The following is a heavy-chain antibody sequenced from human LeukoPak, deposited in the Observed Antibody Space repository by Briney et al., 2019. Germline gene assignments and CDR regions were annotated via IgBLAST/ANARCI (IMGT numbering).Heavy chain of an antibody. CDR1: GYTFTSYA. Sequence: ASVKVSCKASGYTFTSYAINWVRQATGQGLEWMGWMNPNSGNTGYAQKFQGRVTMTRNTSISTAYMELSSLRSEDTAVYYCARWTPSKLVATIWEDPAFDYWGQGTLVTVSS. V-gene: IGHV1-8*01. CDR2: MNPNSGNT. J-gene: IGHJ4*02. D-gene: IGHD5-12*01. CDR3: ARWTPSKLVATIWEDPAFDY.